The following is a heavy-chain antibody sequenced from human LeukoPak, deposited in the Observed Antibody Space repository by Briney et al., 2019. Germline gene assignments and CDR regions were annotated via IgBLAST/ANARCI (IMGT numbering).Heavy chain of an antibody. V-gene: IGHV1-46*01. J-gene: IGHJ5*02. CDR3: ARVRSGYSYGYLDWFDP. Sequence: ASVKVSCKASGYTYTSYYMHWVRQAPGQGLEWMGIINPSGGSTSYAQKFQGRVTITANKSTSTAYMELSSLRSEDTAVYYCARVRSGYSYGYLDWFDPWGQGTLVTVSS. CDR1: GYTYTSYY. CDR2: INPSGGST. D-gene: IGHD5-18*01.